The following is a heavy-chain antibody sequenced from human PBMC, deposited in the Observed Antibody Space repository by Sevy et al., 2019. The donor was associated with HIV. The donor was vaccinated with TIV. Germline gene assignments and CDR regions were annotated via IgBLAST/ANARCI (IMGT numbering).Heavy chain of an antibody. V-gene: IGHV1-24*01. CDR2: FDPEDGEI. CDR1: GYRLSELS. D-gene: IGHD3-22*01. J-gene: IGHJ4*02. Sequence: ASVKVSCKIPGYRLSELSMHWVRQAPGKGLEWMGRFDPEDGEIIYAQKFQGRVTVTEDTSTDTAYMELSRLRSEDTAVYYCATGREYYDENSGYFDYWGPGTLVTVSS. CDR3: ATGREYYDENSGYFDY.